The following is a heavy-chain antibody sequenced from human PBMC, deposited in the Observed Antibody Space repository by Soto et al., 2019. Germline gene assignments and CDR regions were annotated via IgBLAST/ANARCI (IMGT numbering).Heavy chain of an antibody. V-gene: IGHV3-48*02. D-gene: IGHD3-16*01. Sequence: EVQLVESGGGLVQPGGSLRLSCAASGFTFSSYSMNWVRQAPGKGLEWVSYISSSSSTIYYADSVKGRFTISRDNAKNSLYLQMNSLRDEDTAVYYCAGEYGGYYYYGMDVWGQGTTVTVSS. CDR3: AGEYGGYYYYGMDV. CDR2: ISSSSSTI. CDR1: GFTFSSYS. J-gene: IGHJ6*02.